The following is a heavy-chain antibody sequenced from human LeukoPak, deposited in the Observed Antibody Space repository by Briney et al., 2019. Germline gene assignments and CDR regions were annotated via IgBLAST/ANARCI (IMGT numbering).Heavy chain of an antibody. CDR1: GFTFSDYY. J-gene: IGHJ4*02. V-gene: IGHV3-11*04. CDR3: ARTPGDYDDY. Sequence: GGSLRLSCAASGFTFSDYYMSWIRQAPGKGLEWVSYISTSGSIISYADSVQGRFTISRDNATNSVYLQMNSLRAEDTAVYYCARTPGDYDDYWGQGTLVTVSS. D-gene: IGHD2-15*01. CDR2: ISTSGSII.